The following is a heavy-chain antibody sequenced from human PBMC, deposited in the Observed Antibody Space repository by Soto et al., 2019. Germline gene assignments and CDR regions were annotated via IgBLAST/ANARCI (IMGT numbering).Heavy chain of an antibody. D-gene: IGHD3-22*01. CDR2: IDPSDSQT. CDR1: GYSFAGYW. V-gene: IGHV5-10-1*01. J-gene: IGHJ4*02. CDR3: ARQIYDSDTGPNFQYYFDS. Sequence: GESLKISCKASGYSFAGYWITWVRQKPGEGLEWMGRIDPSDSQTYYSPSFRGHVTTSVTKSITTVFLQWSSLRASDTAMYYCARQIYDSDTGPNFQYYFDSWGQGTPVTVSS.